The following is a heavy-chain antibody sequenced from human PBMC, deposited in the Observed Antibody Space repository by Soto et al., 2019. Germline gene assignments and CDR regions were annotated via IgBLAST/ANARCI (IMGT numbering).Heavy chain of an antibody. CDR1: GGTFSSYT. D-gene: IGHD5-18*01. CDR2: IIPILGIA. CDR3: DFGYSYGSYFDY. Sequence: QVQLVQSGAEVKKPGSSVKVACKASGGTFSSYTISWVRQAPGKGLEWMGRIIPILGIANYAQKFQGRVTITADKSTSTAYMELSSLRSVDTAVYYCDFGYSYGSYFDYWGQGTLVTVSS. J-gene: IGHJ4*02. V-gene: IGHV1-69*02.